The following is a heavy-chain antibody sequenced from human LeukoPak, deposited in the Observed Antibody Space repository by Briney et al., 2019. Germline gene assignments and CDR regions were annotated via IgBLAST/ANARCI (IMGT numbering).Heavy chain of an antibody. J-gene: IGHJ4*02. CDR2: VNAYNDNT. V-gene: IGHV1-18*04. D-gene: IGHD6-19*01. CDR3: ATEISSGWYAY. Sequence: ASVKVSCKASGYTFTGYYMHWVRQAPGQGLEWMGWVNAYNDNTNYAQNLQGRVTMTTDTSTSTAYMELRSLRSDDTALYFCATEISSGWYAYWGQGTLVTVSS. CDR1: GYTFTGYY.